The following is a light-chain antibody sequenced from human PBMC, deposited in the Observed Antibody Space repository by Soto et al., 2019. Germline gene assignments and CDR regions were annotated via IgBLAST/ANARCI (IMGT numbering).Light chain of an antibody. CDR1: QSVNSN. CDR3: QQYNSWPPIT. J-gene: IGKJ5*01. Sequence: EMVMTQSPAILSVSPGESATLSCRASQSVNSNYLAWYQQHPGQPPRLLIYGISTRATGIPARFSGSGSGTEFTLTISSLQSEDFAVYYCQQYNSWPPITFGQGTRLEI. V-gene: IGKV3-15*01. CDR2: GIS.